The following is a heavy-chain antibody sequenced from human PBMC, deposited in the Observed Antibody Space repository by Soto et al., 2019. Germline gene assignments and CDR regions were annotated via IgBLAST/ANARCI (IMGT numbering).Heavy chain of an antibody. J-gene: IGHJ3*02. CDR3: ARGGYEWAFDI. V-gene: IGHV3-30-3*01. CDR1: GFTFSSYA. Sequence: GGSLRLSCAASGFTFSSYAMHWVRQAPGKGLEWVAVISYDGSNKYYADSVKGRFTISRDISKNTLYLQMNSLRAEDTAVYYCARGGYEWAFDIWGQGTMVTVSS. D-gene: IGHD2-15*01. CDR2: ISYDGSNK.